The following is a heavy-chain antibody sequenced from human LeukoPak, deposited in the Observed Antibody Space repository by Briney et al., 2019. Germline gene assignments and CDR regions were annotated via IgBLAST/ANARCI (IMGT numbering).Heavy chain of an antibody. Sequence: ASVKVSCKASGYTSTSYYMHWVRQATGQGLEWMGWMNPNSGNTGYAQKFQGRVTITRNTPISTAYMELSSLRSEDTAVYYCARGYIAALQIYYYYYYMDVWGKGTTVTVSS. J-gene: IGHJ6*03. CDR3: ARGYIAALQIYYYYYYMDV. CDR1: GYTSTSYY. V-gene: IGHV1-8*03. CDR2: MNPNSGNT. D-gene: IGHD6-6*01.